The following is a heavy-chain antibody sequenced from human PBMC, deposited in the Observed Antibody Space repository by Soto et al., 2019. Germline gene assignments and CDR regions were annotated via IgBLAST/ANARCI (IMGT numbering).Heavy chain of an antibody. CDR1: GFTFSDHY. Sequence: GGSLRLSCTASGFTFSDHYMDWVRQAPGKGLEWVGRIRKKVNSYTTEYAASVKSRFSVSRDDSKNSLYLQMNSLKTEDTALYYCARVATAYNYDYWGQGTLVTVSS. J-gene: IGHJ4*02. CDR3: ARVATAYNYDY. D-gene: IGHD2-21*02. CDR2: IRKKVNSYTT. V-gene: IGHV3-72*01.